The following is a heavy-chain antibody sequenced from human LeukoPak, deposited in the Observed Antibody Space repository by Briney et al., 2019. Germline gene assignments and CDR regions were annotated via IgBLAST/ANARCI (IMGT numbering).Heavy chain of an antibody. CDR1: GFTFGSYS. D-gene: IGHD3-16*01. CDR2: ISSSSYI. J-gene: IGHJ5*02. Sequence: GGSLRLSCAASGFTFGSYSMNWVRQAPGKGLEWVSSISSSSYIYYADSVKGRFTISRDNAKNSLYLQMNSLRAEDTAVYYCARADETTWGIDPWGQGTLVTVSS. CDR3: ARADETTWGIDP. V-gene: IGHV3-21*01.